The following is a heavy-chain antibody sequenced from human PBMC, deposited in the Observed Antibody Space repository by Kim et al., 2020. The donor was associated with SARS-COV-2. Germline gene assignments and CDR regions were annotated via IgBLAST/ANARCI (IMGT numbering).Heavy chain of an antibody. CDR1: GFSFEDYA. CDR2: VNWNGEII. V-gene: IGHV3-9*01. Sequence: GGSLRLSCAASGFSFEDYAIHWVRQGPGRGLEWVSGVNWNGEIIGYADSVKGRFTISRDNAENALFLQMNSLRPEDTAFYYCAKGGGGNHSPLWSWGQGTLVTVSS. J-gene: IGHJ5*02. D-gene: IGHD1-26*01. CDR3: AKGGGGNHSPLWS.